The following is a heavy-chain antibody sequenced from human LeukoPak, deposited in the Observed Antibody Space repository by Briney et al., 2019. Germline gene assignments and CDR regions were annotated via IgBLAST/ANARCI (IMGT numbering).Heavy chain of an antibody. CDR3: ARDPDILGYCSSTSCFGWFDP. D-gene: IGHD2-2*01. V-gene: IGHV3-21*01. J-gene: IGHJ5*02. CDR2: ISSSSYI. CDR1: GFTFSSYS. Sequence: GGSLRLSCAASGFTFSSYSMNWVRQAPGKGLEWVSSISSSSYIYYADSVKGRFTISRDNAKNSLYLQMNRMRAEDKAVYYCARDPDILGYCSSTSCFGWFDPWGQGTLVTVSS.